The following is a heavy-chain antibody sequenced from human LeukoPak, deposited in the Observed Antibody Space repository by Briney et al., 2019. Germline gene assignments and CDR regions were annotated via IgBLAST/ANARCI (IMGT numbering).Heavy chain of an antibody. J-gene: IGHJ4*02. V-gene: IGHV3-53*01. Sequence: PGGSLRLSCAASGFSVSNKYMSWVRQAPGKGLEWVSVIYTGGDTYYADSVRGRFTISRDNSKNTVNLQMNRLRAEDTALYYCAGGQMFTSGGFDDWGQGTLVTVSS. CDR1: GFSVSNKY. D-gene: IGHD6-19*01. CDR2: IYTGGDT. CDR3: AGGQMFTSGGFDD.